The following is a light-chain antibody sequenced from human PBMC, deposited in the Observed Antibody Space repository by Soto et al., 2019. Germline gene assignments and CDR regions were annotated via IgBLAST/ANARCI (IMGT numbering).Light chain of an antibody. V-gene: IGKV1-5*03. CDR3: QQSFT. Sequence: DIQMTQSPSTLSASVGDRVTITCRASQSINSWLAWYQQKPGKAPKLLIYKASTLESGVPSRFSGSGSGTDFTLTSRSLQPDDFANYYCQQSFTFGPGTKV. CDR2: KAS. CDR1: QSINSW. J-gene: IGKJ3*01.